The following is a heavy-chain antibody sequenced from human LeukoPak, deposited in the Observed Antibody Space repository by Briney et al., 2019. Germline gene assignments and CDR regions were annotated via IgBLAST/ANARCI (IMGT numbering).Heavy chain of an antibody. D-gene: IGHD6-19*01. CDR1: GFTFSNYG. CDR2: VSYDRITK. J-gene: IGHJ6*03. Sequence: GGSLRLSCVASGFTFSNYGMHWVRQAPGKGLEWVAVVSYDRITKYYADSVKGRFSISRDNAENSLFLQMNSLRDEDTAVYYCARDPYSGGYGAHYYYYMDVWGKGTTVTVSS. CDR3: ARDPYSGGYGAHYYYYMDV. V-gene: IGHV3-30*03.